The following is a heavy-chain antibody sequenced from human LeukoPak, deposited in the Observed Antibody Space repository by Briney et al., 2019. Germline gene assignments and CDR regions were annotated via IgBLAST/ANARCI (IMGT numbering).Heavy chain of an antibody. Sequence: GGSLRLSCAASGFTFSSYSMSWVRQAPGKGLEWVANIKRDGGEKYYVDSVKGRFTISRDNAKKSLYLQMNSLRAEDTAVYYCAREGHSGDYFDYSGQGTLVTVSS. CDR3: AREGHSGDYFDY. CDR1: GFTFSSYS. D-gene: IGHD2-21*01. J-gene: IGHJ4*02. CDR2: IKRDGGEK. V-gene: IGHV3-7*05.